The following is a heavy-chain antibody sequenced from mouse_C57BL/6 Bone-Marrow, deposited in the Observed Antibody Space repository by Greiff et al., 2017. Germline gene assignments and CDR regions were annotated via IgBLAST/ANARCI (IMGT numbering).Heavy chain of an antibody. CDR3: ARGGGDGLYYYAMDY. CDR2: TFYSGIT. CDR1: GFSINSDCY. J-gene: IGHJ4*01. V-gene: IGHV3-3*01. D-gene: IGHD2-3*01. Sequence: VQLKESGPSLVRPSQTLSLTCTVTGFSINSDCYWIWIRQFPGNKLEYIGYTFYSGITYYNPSLESRTYITRDTSKNQFSLQLSSVTTEDTATYYCARGGGDGLYYYAMDYWGQGTSVTVSS.